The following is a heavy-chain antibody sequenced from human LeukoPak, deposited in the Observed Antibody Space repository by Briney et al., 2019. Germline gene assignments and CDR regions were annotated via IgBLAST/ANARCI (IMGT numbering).Heavy chain of an antibody. CDR2: ISRSSSYI. J-gene: IGHJ4*02. D-gene: IGHD3-22*01. CDR1: GFTFSNYS. V-gene: IGHV3-21*04. CDR3: AKRGVVIRVILVGFHKEAYYFDS. Sequence: GGSLRLSCAASGFTFSNYSMNWVRQAPGKGLEWVSSISRSSSYIYYADSVKGRFTISRDNRKNTLYLQMNSLRAEDTAVYFCAKRGVVIRVILVGFHKEAYYFDSWGQGALVTVSS.